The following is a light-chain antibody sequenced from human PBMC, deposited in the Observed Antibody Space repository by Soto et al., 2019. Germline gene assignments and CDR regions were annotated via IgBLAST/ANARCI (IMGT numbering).Light chain of an antibody. J-gene: IGLJ2*01. V-gene: IGLV1-51*01. CDR3: GAWDDSLSAV. CDR2: DNN. Sequence: QSVLTQPPSVSAAPGQTVTISCSGSNSNIGNNYESWYQQLPGTAPKLLIDDNNRRPSGIPDRFSGSKSGTSATLGITGLQTGDDADYYCGAWDDSLSAVFGGGTKLTVL. CDR1: NSNIGNNY.